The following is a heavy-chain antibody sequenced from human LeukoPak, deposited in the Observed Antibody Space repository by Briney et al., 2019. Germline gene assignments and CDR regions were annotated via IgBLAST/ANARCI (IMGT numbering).Heavy chain of an antibody. CDR2: IYDSGST. Sequence: SETLSLTCTVSGGSISSYHWRWIRQPPGKGLEWIGYIYDSGSTNYNPSLKSRVIISVDTSKNQFSLKLSSVTAADTAVYYCARSEGYSSGWYYYYYMDVWGKGTTVTVSS. J-gene: IGHJ6*03. CDR1: GGSISSYH. V-gene: IGHV4-59*01. CDR3: ARSEGYSSGWYYYYYMDV. D-gene: IGHD6-19*01.